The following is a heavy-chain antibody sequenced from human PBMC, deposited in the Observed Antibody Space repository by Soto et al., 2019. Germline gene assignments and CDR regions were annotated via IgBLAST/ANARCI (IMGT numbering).Heavy chain of an antibody. D-gene: IGHD6-19*01. V-gene: IGHV4-39*01. CDR3: ARSGARVAGPSYYYYYGMDV. CDR1: GGSISSSSYY. Sequence: ETLSLTCTVSGGSISSSSYYWGWIRQPPGKGLEWIGSIYYSGSTYYNPSLKSRVTISVDTSKNQFSLKLSSVTAADTAVYYCARSGARVAGPSYYYYYGMDVWGQGTTVTVSS. J-gene: IGHJ6*02. CDR2: IYYSGST.